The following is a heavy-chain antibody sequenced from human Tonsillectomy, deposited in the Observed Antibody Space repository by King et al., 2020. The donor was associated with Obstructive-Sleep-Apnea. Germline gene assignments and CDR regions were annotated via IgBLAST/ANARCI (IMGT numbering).Heavy chain of an antibody. J-gene: IGHJ5*02. D-gene: IGHD2-15*01. CDR3: ARDHHCSNPSGTCYKSFDP. CDR1: GYTFTSYD. CDR2: MNPNSGDT. V-gene: IGHV1-8*01. Sequence: VQLVESGAEVKKPGASVKVSCKASGYTFTSYDINWVRQATGQGLEWMGWMNPNSGDTGYAQKFQGRVTLTRDTSMSTAYMELSSLRFEDTAVYYCARDHHCSNPSGTCYKSFDPWGQGTLATVSS.